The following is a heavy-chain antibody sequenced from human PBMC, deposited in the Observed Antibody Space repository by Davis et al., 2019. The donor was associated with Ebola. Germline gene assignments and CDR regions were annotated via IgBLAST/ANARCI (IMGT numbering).Heavy chain of an antibody. D-gene: IGHD3-10*01. CDR2: VSPHNGNT. CDR1: GYTFSGYY. CDR3: TRGIITYYYYFHMDV. Sequence: ASVKVSCKASGYTFSGYYMHWVRQAPGQGLEWMGWVSPHNGNTNYAQKFQGRVTMTTDSSTSTAYMELRSLRSDDTAMYYCTRGIITYYYYFHMDVWGEGTTVTVSS. V-gene: IGHV1-18*04. J-gene: IGHJ6*03.